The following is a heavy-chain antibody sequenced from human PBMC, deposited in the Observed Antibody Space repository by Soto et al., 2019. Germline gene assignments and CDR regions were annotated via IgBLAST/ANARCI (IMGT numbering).Heavy chain of an antibody. V-gene: IGHV1-2*04. J-gene: IGHJ6*03. CDR2: INPNSGGT. CDR1: GYTFTGYY. D-gene: IGHD3-10*01. CDR3: ARGGTMVRGITGYYYYMDV. Sequence: ASVKVSCKASGYTFTGYYMHWVRQAPGQGLEWMGWINPNSGGTNYAQKFQGWVTMTRDTSISTAYMELSRLRSDDTAVYYCARGGTMVRGITGYYYYMDVWGKGTTVTVSS.